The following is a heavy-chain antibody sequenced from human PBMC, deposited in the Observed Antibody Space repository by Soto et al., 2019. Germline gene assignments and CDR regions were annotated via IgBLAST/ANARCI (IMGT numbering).Heavy chain of an antibody. D-gene: IGHD4-4*01. Sequence: PGGSLRLSCAASGFTFSSYAMHWVRQAPGKGLEWVAVISYDGSNKYYADSVKGRFTISRDNSKNTLYLQMNSLRAEDTAVYYCARDDYSKAGYYYYYGMDVWGQGTTVTVSS. CDR3: ARDDYSKAGYYYYYGMDV. V-gene: IGHV3-30-3*01. CDR1: GFTFSSYA. CDR2: ISYDGSNK. J-gene: IGHJ6*02.